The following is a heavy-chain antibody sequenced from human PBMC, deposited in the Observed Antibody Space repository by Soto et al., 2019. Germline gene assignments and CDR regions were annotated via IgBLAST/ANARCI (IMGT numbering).Heavy chain of an antibody. J-gene: IGHJ5*02. V-gene: IGHV3-23*01. Sequence: EVPLLESGGGLVQPGGSLRLSCAASGFTFSSYAMSWVRQAPGKGLEWVSAISGSGGSTYYADSVKGRFTISRDNSKNTLYLQMTSLRSEDTAVYYCAKDRQQLVLYWLDPLGQGTLVTVSS. CDR3: AKDRQQLVLYWLDP. D-gene: IGHD6-13*01. CDR2: ISGSGGST. CDR1: GFTFSSYA.